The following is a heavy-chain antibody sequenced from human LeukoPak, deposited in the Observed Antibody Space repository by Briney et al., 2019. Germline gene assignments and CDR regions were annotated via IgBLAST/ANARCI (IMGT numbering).Heavy chain of an antibody. CDR3: AREGGGSGSYYNLEYFDY. Sequence: SETLSLTCTVSGGSISSYYWSWIRQSPGKGLEWIGSIYYSGSTYYNPSLKSRVTLSVDTSKNQYSLKVTSVTAADTAVYYCAREGGGSGSYYNLEYFDYWGQGTLVTVSS. CDR1: GGSISSYY. CDR2: IYYSGST. V-gene: IGHV4-39*07. D-gene: IGHD3-10*01. J-gene: IGHJ4*02.